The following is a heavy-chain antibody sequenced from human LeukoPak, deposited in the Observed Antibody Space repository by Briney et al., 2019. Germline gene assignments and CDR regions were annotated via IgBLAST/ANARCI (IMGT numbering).Heavy chain of an antibody. CDR2: ISYSGAT. CDR1: GGSISSGDYY. V-gene: IGHV4-30-4*01. CDR3: ARGARRGHFDY. J-gene: IGHJ4*02. Sequence: PSQTLSLTCTVSGGSISSGDYYWSWIRQSPGMGLEWIGYISYSGATYYNPSLKSRGTISADTSKNQFSLKLTSVTAADTAMYYCARGARRGHFDYWGQGTLVPVSS.